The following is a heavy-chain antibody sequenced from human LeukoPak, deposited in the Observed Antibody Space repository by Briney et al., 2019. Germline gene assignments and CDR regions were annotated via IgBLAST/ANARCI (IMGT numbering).Heavy chain of an antibody. CDR1: GYSFTSYW. CDR2: IYPGDSDT. V-gene: IGHV5-51*01. D-gene: IGHD6-6*01. Sequence: GESLKISCKGSGYSFTSYWIGWVRQMPGKGLEWMGIIYPGDSDTRYSPSFQGQVTISADKSISTAYLQWSSLKASDTAMYYCARQRSIAARPGYFDLWGCGTLVTVSS. CDR3: ARQRSIAARPGYFDL. J-gene: IGHJ2*01.